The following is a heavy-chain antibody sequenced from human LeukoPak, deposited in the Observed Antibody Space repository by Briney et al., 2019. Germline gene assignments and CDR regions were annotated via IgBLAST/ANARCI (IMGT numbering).Heavy chain of an antibody. J-gene: IGHJ4*02. Sequence: GGSLRLSCAASGFTFSSYAMHWVRQAPGKGPEWVAVISYDGSNKYYADSVKGRFTISRDNSKNTLYLQMNSLRAEDTAVYYCARDDEGETIAVAGYWGQGTLVTVSS. D-gene: IGHD6-13*01. CDR3: ARDDEGETIAVAGY. CDR1: GFTFSSYA. CDR2: ISYDGSNK. V-gene: IGHV3-30*04.